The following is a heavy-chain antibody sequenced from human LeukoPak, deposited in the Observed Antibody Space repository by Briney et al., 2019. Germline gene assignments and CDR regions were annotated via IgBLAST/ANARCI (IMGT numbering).Heavy chain of an antibody. CDR2: ISSSSSTI. CDR3: AREGYYDAFDI. CDR1: GFTFSSCS. D-gene: IGHD3-22*01. J-gene: IGHJ3*02. Sequence: GGSLRLSCAASGFTFSSCSMNWVRQAPGKGLEWVSYISSSSSTIYYADSVKGRFTISRDNAKNSLYLQMNSLRAEDTAVYYCAREGYYDAFDIWGQGTMVTVSS. V-gene: IGHV3-48*01.